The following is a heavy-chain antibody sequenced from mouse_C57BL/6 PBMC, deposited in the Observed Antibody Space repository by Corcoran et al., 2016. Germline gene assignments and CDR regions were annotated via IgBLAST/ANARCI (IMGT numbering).Heavy chain of an antibody. CDR3: ARVYYGSREYYFDY. D-gene: IGHD1-1*01. Sequence: QIQLVQTGPELKKPGGTVKISCKASGYTFTTYGMSWVKQAPGKGLKWRGWINTYSGVPTYADDFKGRFAFSLETSASTAYLQINNLKNEDTATYFCARVYYGSREYYFDYWGQGTTLAVSA. J-gene: IGHJ2*01. V-gene: IGHV9-3*01. CDR2: INTYSGVP. CDR1: GYTFTTYG.